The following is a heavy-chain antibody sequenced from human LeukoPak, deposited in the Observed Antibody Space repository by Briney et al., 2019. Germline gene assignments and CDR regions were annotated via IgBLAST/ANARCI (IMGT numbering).Heavy chain of an antibody. CDR3: ARVPRGAPAAPGGGYFQH. V-gene: IGHV3-48*02. D-gene: IGHD2-2*01. CDR2: ISSSSSTI. J-gene: IGHJ1*01. CDR1: GFTFSSYS. Sequence: GGSLRLSCAASGFTFSSYSMNWVRQAPGKGLEWVSYISSSSSTIYYADSVKGRFTISRDNAKNSLYLQMNSLRDEDPAVYYCARVPRGAPAAPGGGYFQHWGQGTLVTVSS.